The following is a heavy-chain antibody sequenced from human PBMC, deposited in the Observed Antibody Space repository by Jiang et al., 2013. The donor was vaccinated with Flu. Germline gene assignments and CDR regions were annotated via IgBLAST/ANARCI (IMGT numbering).Heavy chain of an antibody. Sequence: PGLVKPSETLYLTCNVSGDSLSTYYWSWVRQPPGKELEWIGHIHFSGTTNYNPSLKSRVTMSVDTSKNQFSLRLNSVTAADTAVYYCAGSANYYDTSGYYYGASWFDSWGQGTLLTVSS. CDR3: AGSANYYDTSGYYYGASWFDS. CDR1: GDSLSTYY. D-gene: IGHD3-22*01. CDR2: IHFSGTT. J-gene: IGHJ5*01. V-gene: IGHV4-59*01.